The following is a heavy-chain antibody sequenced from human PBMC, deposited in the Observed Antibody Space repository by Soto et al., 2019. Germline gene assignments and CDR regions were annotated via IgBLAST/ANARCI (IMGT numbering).Heavy chain of an antibody. Sequence: VSGNASGYTFTSYYINWVRQSTGQGLEWMGWMNPNSGNTGYAQRFQGRVTMTRNTSISTAYMELSSLRSEDTAVYYCARDQYGSGSYSQGYWGQGTLVTVSS. CDR2: MNPNSGNT. CDR1: GYTFTSYY. J-gene: IGHJ4*02. D-gene: IGHD3-10*01. V-gene: IGHV1-8*01. CDR3: ARDQYGSGSYSQGY.